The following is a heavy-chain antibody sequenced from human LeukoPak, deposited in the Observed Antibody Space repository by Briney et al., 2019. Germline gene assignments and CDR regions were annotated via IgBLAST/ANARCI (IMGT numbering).Heavy chain of an antibody. V-gene: IGHV4-31*02. CDR2: IYYSGST. Sequence: LRLSCAASGFTFSSYAMSWVRQAPGKGLEWIGYIYYSGSTYYNPSLKSRVTISVDTSKNQFSLKLSSVTAADTAVYYCARDRLKGIAAAGYYYYGMDVWGQGTTVTVSS. D-gene: IGHD6-13*01. J-gene: IGHJ6*02. CDR3: ARDRLKGIAAAGYYYYGMDV. CDR1: GFTFSSYA.